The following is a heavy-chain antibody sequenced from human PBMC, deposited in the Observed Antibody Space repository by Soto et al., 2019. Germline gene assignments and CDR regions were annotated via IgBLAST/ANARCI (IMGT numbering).Heavy chain of an antibody. CDR2: IIPILGIA. CDR3: ASYCSSTSCYGYYFDY. CDR1: GGTFSSYT. Sequence: QVQLVQSGAEVQKPGSSVKVSCKASGGTFSSYTISWVRQAPGQGLEWMGRIIPILGIANYAQKFQGRVTITADKSTSTAYMELSSLRSEDTAVYYCASYCSSTSCYGYYFDYWGQGTLVTVSS. J-gene: IGHJ4*02. D-gene: IGHD2-2*01. V-gene: IGHV1-69*02.